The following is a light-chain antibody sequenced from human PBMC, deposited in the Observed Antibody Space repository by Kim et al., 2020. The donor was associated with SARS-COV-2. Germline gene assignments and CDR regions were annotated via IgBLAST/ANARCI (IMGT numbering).Light chain of an antibody. V-gene: IGKV3-11*01. Sequence: SPAERATLSCRASQSVSGYLAWYQQTPGQPPRLLIYDTSSRATGIPARFSGSGSGTDFTLTITSVESEDFAIYYCQQRSNWPPMYTFGQGTKLEI. J-gene: IGKJ2*01. CDR2: DTS. CDR3: QQRSNWPPMYT. CDR1: QSVSGY.